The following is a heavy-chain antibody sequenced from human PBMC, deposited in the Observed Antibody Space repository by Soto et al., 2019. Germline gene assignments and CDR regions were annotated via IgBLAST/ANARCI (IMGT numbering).Heavy chain of an antibody. J-gene: IGHJ5*02. CDR1: GGSISSGSYF. V-gene: IGHV4-39*01. CDR2: IYYSGST. Sequence: PSETLSLTCTVSGGSISSGSYFWGWIRQPPGKGLEWIGSIYYSGSTSYNPSLRSRVTMSVDTSKNQVSLKLSSVSAADTAVYYCARHTGYSSGKRWFDPWGQGTLVTVSS. D-gene: IGHD6-19*01. CDR3: ARHTGYSSGKRWFDP.